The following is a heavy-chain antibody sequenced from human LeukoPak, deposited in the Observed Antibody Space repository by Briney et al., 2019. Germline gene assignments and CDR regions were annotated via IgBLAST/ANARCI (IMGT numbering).Heavy chain of an antibody. CDR3: ARDNSDSSAYHY. V-gene: IGHV1-69*13. Sequence: ASVKVSCKASGGTFSSYAISWVRQAPGQGLEWMGGIIPIFGTANYAQKFQGRVTITADESTSTAYMELSSLRSEDTAVYYCARDNSDSSAYHYWGQGTLVTVSS. CDR2: IIPIFGTA. CDR1: GGTFSSYA. D-gene: IGHD3-22*01. J-gene: IGHJ4*02.